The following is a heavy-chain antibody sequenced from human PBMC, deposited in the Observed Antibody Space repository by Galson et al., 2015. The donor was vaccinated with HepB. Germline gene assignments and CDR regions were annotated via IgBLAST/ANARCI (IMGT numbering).Heavy chain of an antibody. CDR3: AREFTPGGPFDY. J-gene: IGHJ4*02. CDR2: IWYDESNK. V-gene: IGHV3-33*01. CDR1: GFTFSRYG. D-gene: IGHD3-10*01. Sequence: FLRLSCAASGFTFSRYGMHWVRQAPGKGLEWVAVIWYDESNKYYADSVKGRFTISRDNSQNTLFLQMNSLRAEDTAVYYCAREFTPGGPFDYWGQGTLVTVSS.